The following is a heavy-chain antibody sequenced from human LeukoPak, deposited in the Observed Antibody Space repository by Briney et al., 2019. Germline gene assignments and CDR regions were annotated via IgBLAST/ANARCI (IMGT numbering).Heavy chain of an antibody. CDR3: ARPYYYGSGSYDYYYYGMDV. CDR1: GGTFSSYA. V-gene: IGHV1-69*05. CDR2: IIPIFGTA. D-gene: IGHD3-10*01. J-gene: IGHJ6*02. Sequence: GASVKVSCKASGGTFSSYAISWVRQAPGQGLEWMGGIIPIFGTANYAQKFQGRVTITTDESTSTAYMELSSLRSEDTAVYYCARPYYYGSGSYDYYYYGMDVWGQGTTVTVSS.